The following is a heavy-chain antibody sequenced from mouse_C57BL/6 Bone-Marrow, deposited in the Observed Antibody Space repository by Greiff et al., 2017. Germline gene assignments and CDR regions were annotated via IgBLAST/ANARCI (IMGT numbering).Heavy chain of an antibody. CDR2: INPNYGTT. D-gene: IGHD1-1*01. J-gene: IGHJ1*03. CDR3: ARNYYGSSWGDWYFDV. Sequence: ESGPELVKPGASVKISCKASGYSFTDYNMNWVKQSNGKSLEWIGVINPNYGTTSYNQKFKGKATLTVDQSSSTAYMQLNSLTSEDSAVYYCARNYYGSSWGDWYFDVWGTGTTVTVSS. V-gene: IGHV1-39*01. CDR1: GYSFTDYN.